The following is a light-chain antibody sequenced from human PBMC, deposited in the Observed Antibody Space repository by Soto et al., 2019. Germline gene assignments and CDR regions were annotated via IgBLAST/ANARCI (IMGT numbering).Light chain of an antibody. CDR2: EVS. CDR1: SNDVGAYNY. J-gene: IGLJ1*01. V-gene: IGLV2-14*01. Sequence: QSVLTQPASVSGSPGQSITISCTGTSNDVGAYNYVSWYQQHLGKAPKLMIYEVSNRPSGISNRFSGSKSGNTASLTISGLQAEDEADYYCCSYAGSSTYVFGTGTKVTVL. CDR3: CSYAGSSTYV.